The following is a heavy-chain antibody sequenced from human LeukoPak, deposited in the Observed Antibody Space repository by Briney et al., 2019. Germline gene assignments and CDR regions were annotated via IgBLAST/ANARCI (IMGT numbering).Heavy chain of an antibody. D-gene: IGHD6-13*01. Sequence: SETLSLTRTVSGGSISSGSYYWSWIRQPAGKGLEWIGRIYTSGSTNYNPSLKSRVTISVDTSKNQFSLKLSSVTAADTAVYYCARESWTIAAAGYWGQGTLVTVSS. CDR2: IYTSGST. CDR3: ARESWTIAAAGY. J-gene: IGHJ4*02. V-gene: IGHV4-61*02. CDR1: GGSISSGSYY.